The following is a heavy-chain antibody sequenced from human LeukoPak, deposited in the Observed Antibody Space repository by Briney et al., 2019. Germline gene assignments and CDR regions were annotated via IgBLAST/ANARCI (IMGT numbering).Heavy chain of an antibody. Sequence: PGGSLRFSCAASGFTFSSYGRHWVRQAPGKGLEWVANIKQDGSEKCYVDSVKGRFTISRDNAKNSLYLQMNSLRAEDTAVYYCARDGFPPEIFGVACDYWGQGTLVTVSS. CDR2: IKQDGSEK. V-gene: IGHV3-7*01. J-gene: IGHJ4*02. CDR3: ARDGFPPEIFGVACDY. D-gene: IGHD3-3*01. CDR1: GFTFSSYG.